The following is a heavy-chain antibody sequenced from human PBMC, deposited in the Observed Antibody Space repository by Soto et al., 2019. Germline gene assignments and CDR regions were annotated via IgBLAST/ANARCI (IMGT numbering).Heavy chain of an antibody. D-gene: IGHD2-15*01. CDR2: IDYNGVT. V-gene: IGHV4-39*01. CDR3: GKVLVGATGHTDSES. CDR1: GGSIYRSGYY. J-gene: IGHJ4*02. Sequence: RSLTFTVSGGSIYRSGYYWGWIRQPPGRGLEWIGNIDYNGVTYSNPSLKSRVTISRDTSKNQFSLKLTSVTAADTALYYCGKVLVGATGHTDSESLGPGTLDIVSS.